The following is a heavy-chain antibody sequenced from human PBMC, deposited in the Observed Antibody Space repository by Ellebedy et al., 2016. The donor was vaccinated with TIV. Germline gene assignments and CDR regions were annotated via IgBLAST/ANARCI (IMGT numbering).Heavy chain of an antibody. Sequence: SGPTLVKPTQTLTLTCTFSGFSLNTGGMCVSWIRQPPGKALEWLALIDWDDDKYYSTSLKTRLTISKDTSKNQVVLTMTNMDPVDTATYYCARMFKGIAVAGRYYYYGMDVWGQGTTVTVSS. D-gene: IGHD6-19*01. J-gene: IGHJ6*02. CDR1: GFSLNTGGMC. CDR2: IDWDDDK. CDR3: ARMFKGIAVAGRYYYYGMDV. V-gene: IGHV2-70*01.